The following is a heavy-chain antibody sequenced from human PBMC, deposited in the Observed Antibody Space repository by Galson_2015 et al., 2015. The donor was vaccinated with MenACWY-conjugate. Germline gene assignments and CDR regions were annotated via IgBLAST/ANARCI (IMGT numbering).Heavy chain of an antibody. CDR3: ARGVYDSSGYYFP. V-gene: IGHV3-48*03. Sequence: SLRLSCAASGFTFSSYDMNWVRQAPGKGLEWVSYISSSGNTIYYADSVKGRFTISRDNAKNSLYLQMNSLRAEDTAVYYCARGVYDSSGYYFPWGQGTLVTVSS. J-gene: IGHJ1*01. CDR1: GFTFSSYD. D-gene: IGHD3-22*01. CDR2: ISSSGNTI.